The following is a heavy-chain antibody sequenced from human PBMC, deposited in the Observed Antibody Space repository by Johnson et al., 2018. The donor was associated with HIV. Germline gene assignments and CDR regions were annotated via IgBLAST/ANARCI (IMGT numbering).Heavy chain of an antibody. J-gene: IGHJ3*02. V-gene: IGHV3-15*01. CDR2: IKRKIDGGTT. D-gene: IGHD2-15*01. CDR1: GFTFSDYY. Sequence: VQLVESGGGLVKPGGSLRLSCAASGFTFSDYYMSWIRQAPGKGLEWVGRIKRKIDGGTTDYAASVKGRFTISRENSKNTLYLQMNSLRAEDTAVYYCARDPFTPAGSDAFDIWGQGTMVTVSS. CDR3: ARDPFTPAGSDAFDI.